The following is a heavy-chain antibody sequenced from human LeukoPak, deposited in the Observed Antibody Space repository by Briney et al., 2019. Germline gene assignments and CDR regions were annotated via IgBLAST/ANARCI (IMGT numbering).Heavy chain of an antibody. CDR1: GFTFSSYA. D-gene: IGHD4-23*01. CDR2: ISGSGDTT. J-gene: IGHJ6*02. CDR3: ARNGPDLRWYYGMDV. V-gene: IGHV3-23*01. Sequence: GGSLRLSCAASGFTFSSYAVSWVRQTPGKGLEWVSGISGSGDTTYYADSVKGRFTMSRDNSKNTLYLQMNTLRAEDTAVYPCARNGPDLRWYYGMDVWGQGTTVTVSS.